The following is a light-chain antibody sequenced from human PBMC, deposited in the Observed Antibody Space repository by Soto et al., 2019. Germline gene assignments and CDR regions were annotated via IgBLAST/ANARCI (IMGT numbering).Light chain of an antibody. CDR3: QQRSNWPRT. CDR1: QSVSSY. Sequence: EIVLTQSXATLSLSPGERATLSCRASQSVSSYLAWYQQKPGQAPRLLIYDASNRATGIPARFSGSGSGTDFTLTISSLEPEDFAVYYCQQRSNWPRTFGQGTKVDIK. J-gene: IGKJ1*01. V-gene: IGKV3-11*01. CDR2: DAS.